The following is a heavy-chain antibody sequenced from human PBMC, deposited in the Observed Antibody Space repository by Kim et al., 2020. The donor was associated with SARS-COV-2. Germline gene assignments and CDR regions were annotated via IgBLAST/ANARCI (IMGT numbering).Heavy chain of an antibody. J-gene: IGHJ3*02. Sequence: GGSLRLSCAASGFTFDDYAMHWVRQAPGKGLEWVSGISWNSGSIGYADSVKGRFTISRDNAKNSLYLQMNSLRAEDTALYYCAKGAGRDTLSSGWLEDDAFDIWGQGTMVTVSS. CDR3: AKGAGRDTLSSGWLEDDAFDI. CDR2: ISWNSGSI. D-gene: IGHD6-19*01. V-gene: IGHV3-9*01. CDR1: GFTFDDYA.